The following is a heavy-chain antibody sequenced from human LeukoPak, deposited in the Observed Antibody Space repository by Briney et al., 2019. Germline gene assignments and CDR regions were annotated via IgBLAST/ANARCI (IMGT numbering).Heavy chain of an antibody. CDR1: GYTFTGYY. J-gene: IGHJ4*02. CDR2: INPNSGGT. D-gene: IGHD4-11*01. V-gene: IGHV1-2*02. Sequence: ASVKVSCKASGYTFTGYYMHWVRQAPGQGLEWMGWINPNSGGTNYAQKFQGRVTMTRDTSISTACMELSRLRSDDTAVYYCASLRGTTVPGFDYWGQGTLVTVSS. CDR3: ASLRGTTVPGFDY.